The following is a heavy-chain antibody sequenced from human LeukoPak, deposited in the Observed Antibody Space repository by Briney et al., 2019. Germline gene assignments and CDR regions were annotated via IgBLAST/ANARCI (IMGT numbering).Heavy chain of an antibody. CDR1: GGSISSYY. Sequence: SETLSLTCTVSGGSISSYYWSWIRQPPGKGLEWIGYIYYSGSTNYNPSLKSRVTISVDTSKNQFSLKLSSVTAADTAVYYCAGEGGWELLSAFDIWGQGTMVTVSS. D-gene: IGHD1-26*01. V-gene: IGHV4-59*01. CDR2: IYYSGST. J-gene: IGHJ3*02. CDR3: AGEGGWELLSAFDI.